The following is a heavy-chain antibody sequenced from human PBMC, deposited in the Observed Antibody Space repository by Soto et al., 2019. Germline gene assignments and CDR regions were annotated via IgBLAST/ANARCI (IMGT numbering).Heavy chain of an antibody. CDR2: IYYSGST. CDR3: ARGNSSGWYVDY. CDR1: GGSISSGDYY. Sequence: KTSETLSLTCTVSGGSISSGDYYWSWIRQPPGKGLEWIGYIYYSGSTYYNPSLKSRVTISVDTSKNQFSLKLSSVTAADTAVYYCARGNSSGWYVDYWGQGTLVTVSS. D-gene: IGHD6-19*01. V-gene: IGHV4-30-4*01. J-gene: IGHJ4*02.